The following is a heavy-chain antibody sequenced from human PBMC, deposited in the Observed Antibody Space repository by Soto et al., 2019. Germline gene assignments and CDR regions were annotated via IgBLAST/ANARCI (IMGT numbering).Heavy chain of an antibody. V-gene: IGHV4-34*01. J-gene: IGHJ4*02. CDR2: INHSGST. D-gene: IGHD3-3*01. CDR1: GGSFSGYY. CDR3: ARVDVLRFLEWTR. Sequence: QVQLQQWGAGLLKASETLSLTCAVYGGSFSGYYWSWIRQPPGKGLEWIGEINHSGSTNYNPSLKSRVTISVDTSKNQFSLKLSSVTAADTAVYYCARVDVLRFLEWTRWGQGTLVTVSS.